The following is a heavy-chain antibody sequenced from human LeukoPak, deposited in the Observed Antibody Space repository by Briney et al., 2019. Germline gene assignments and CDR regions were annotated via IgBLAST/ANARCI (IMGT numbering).Heavy chain of an antibody. Sequence: GGSLRLSCAASGFTFSSYAMSWVRQAPGKGLEWVSAISGSGGSTYYADSVKGRFTISRDNSKNTLYLQMNSLRAEDTAVYYCAKSRFLEWLLSHYFDYWGQGTLVTVSS. D-gene: IGHD3-3*01. CDR3: AKSRFLEWLLSHYFDY. J-gene: IGHJ4*02. CDR2: ISGSGGST. V-gene: IGHV3-23*01. CDR1: GFTFSSYA.